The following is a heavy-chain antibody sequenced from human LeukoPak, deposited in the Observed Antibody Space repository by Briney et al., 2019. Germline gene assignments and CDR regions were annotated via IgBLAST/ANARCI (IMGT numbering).Heavy chain of an antibody. V-gene: IGHV3-23*01. Sequence: GGSLRLSCAASGFTFSTFAMTWVRQAPGKGREWVSLISGSGGITYYADSVNGRFTISRDNSKNTLYLQMHSLRAEDTAVYYCAARPGEVAVPFDYWGQGTLVTVYS. J-gene: IGHJ4*02. CDR1: GFTFSTFA. CDR3: AARPGEVAVPFDY. CDR2: ISGSGGIT. D-gene: IGHD2-15*01.